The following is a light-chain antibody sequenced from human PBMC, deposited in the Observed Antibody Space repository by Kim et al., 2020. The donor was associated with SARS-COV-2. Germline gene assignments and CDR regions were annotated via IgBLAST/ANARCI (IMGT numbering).Light chain of an antibody. CDR2: LEGSGSY. Sequence: SVKLTCTLSSGHSGYVIAWHQQQPGKAPRYLMKLEGSGSYNKGSGVPDRFSGSSSGADRYLTISNLQSEDEADYYCETWDSNTRVFGGGTQLTVL. V-gene: IGLV4-60*03. J-gene: IGLJ3*02. CDR3: ETWDSNTRV. CDR1: SGHSGYV.